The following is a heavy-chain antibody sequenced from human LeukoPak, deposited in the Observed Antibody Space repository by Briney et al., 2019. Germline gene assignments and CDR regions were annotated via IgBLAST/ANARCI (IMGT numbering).Heavy chain of an antibody. CDR2: INHSGST. CDR3: ASGTILTGYYDYYYYYMDV. J-gene: IGHJ6*03. V-gene: IGHV4-34*01. CDR1: GGSFSDYY. Sequence: SETLSLTCAVYGGSFSDYYWSWFRQPPGKGLGWIGEINHSGSTNYNPSLKSRVTISVDTSKNQFSLKLSSVTAADTAVYYCASGTILTGYYDYYYYYMDVWGKGTTVTVSS. D-gene: IGHD3-9*01.